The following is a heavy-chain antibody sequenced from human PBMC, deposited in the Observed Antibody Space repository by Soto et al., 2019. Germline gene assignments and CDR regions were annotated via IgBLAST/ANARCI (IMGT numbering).Heavy chain of an antibody. D-gene: IGHD3-10*01. CDR1: GGSISSYY. V-gene: IGHV4-59*01. CDR2: IYYSGST. CDR3: ARGRYYYGSGSTLYYYYGMDV. J-gene: IGHJ6*02. Sequence: QVQLQESGPGLVKPSETLSLTCTVSGGSISSYYWSWIRQPPGKGLEWIGYIYYSGSTNYNPSLNSRVTISVDTSKNQFSLKLSSVTAADTAVYYCARGRYYYGSGSTLYYYYGMDVWGQGTTVTVSS.